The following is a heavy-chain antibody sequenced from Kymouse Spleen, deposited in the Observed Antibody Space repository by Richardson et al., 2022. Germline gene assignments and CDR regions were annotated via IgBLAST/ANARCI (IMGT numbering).Heavy chain of an antibody. CDR3: AKGRFLEWFDY. D-gene: IGHD3-3*01. V-gene: IGHV3-9*01. Sequence: EVQLVESGGGLVQPGRSLRLSCAASGFTFDDYAMHWVRQAPGKGLEWVSGISWNSGSIGYADSVKGRFTISRDNAKNSLYLQMNSLRAEDTALYYCAKGRFLEWFDYWGQGTLVTVSS. J-gene: IGHJ4*02. CDR1: GFTFDDYA. CDR2: ISWNSGSI.